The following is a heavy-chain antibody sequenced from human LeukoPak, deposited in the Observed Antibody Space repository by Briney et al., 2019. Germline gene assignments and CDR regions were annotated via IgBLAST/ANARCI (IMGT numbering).Heavy chain of an antibody. CDR2: ISAYNGNT. CDR3: AIGVGATPMDYSYYYMDV. CDR1: GYTFTSYG. V-gene: IGHV1-18*01. J-gene: IGHJ6*03. Sequence: ASVKVSCKASGYTFTSYGISWVRQAPGQGLEWMGWISAYNGNTNYAQKLQGRVTMTTDTSTSTAYMELSRLRSDDTAVYYCAIGVGATPMDYSYYYMDVWGKGTTVTVSS. D-gene: IGHD1-26*01.